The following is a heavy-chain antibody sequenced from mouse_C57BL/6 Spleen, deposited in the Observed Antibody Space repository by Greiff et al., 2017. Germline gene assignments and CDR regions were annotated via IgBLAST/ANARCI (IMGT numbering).Heavy chain of an antibody. J-gene: IGHJ2*01. CDR2: IYPGDGDT. CDR1: GYAFSSYW. D-gene: IGHD1-1*01. Sequence: QVQLQQSGAELVKPGASVKISCKASGYAFSSYWMNWVKQRPGKGLEWIGQIYPGDGDTNYNGKFKGKATLTADKSSSTAYMQRSSLTSEDSAVSFCAREDYYYGSSPFDYWGQGTTLTVSS. V-gene: IGHV1-80*01. CDR3: AREDYYYGSSPFDY.